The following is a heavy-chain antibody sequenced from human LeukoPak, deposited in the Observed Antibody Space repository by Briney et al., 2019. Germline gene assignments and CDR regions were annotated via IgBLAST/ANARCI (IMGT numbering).Heavy chain of an antibody. CDR1: GGSFSGYY. CDR2: INHSGST. Sequence: SETLSLTCAVYGGSFSGYYWSWIRQPPGKGLEWIGEINHSGSTNYNPSLKSRVTISVNTSKNQFSLKLSSVTAADTAVYYCVRARSRGANYFDYWGQGTLVTVSS. J-gene: IGHJ4*02. CDR3: VRARSRGANYFDY. V-gene: IGHV4-34*01. D-gene: IGHD1-26*01.